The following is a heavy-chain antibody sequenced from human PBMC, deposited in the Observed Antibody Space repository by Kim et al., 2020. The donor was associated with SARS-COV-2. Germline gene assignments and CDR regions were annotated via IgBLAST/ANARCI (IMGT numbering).Heavy chain of an antibody. CDR2: ISSNSGGTT. V-gene: IGHV3-23*01. CDR1: GFTFSNYD. CDR3: AQRLYSSGWSGYY. J-gene: IGHJ4*02. Sequence: GGSLRLSCAASGFTFSNYDINWVRQAPGKGPEWVSAISSNSGGTTYYADSVKGRFTISRDNSKNTMYLQMHSLRAEDTAVYYCAQRLYSSGWSGYYWGQGILATVSS. D-gene: IGHD6-19*01.